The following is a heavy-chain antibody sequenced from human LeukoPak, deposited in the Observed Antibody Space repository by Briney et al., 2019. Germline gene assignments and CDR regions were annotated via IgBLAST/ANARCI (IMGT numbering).Heavy chain of an antibody. CDR2: INHSGST. CDR1: GGSFSGYY. J-gene: IGHJ3*02. Sequence: SETLSLTCAVYGGSFSGYYWSWLRQPPGKGLEWVGVINHSGSTNYNPSLKSRVTISVDTSKNQYSLKLSSVTAADTAVYYCARVRLGYCSSTSCYEALDAFDIWGQGTMVTVSS. D-gene: IGHD2-2*01. V-gene: IGHV4-34*01. CDR3: ARVRLGYCSSTSCYEALDAFDI.